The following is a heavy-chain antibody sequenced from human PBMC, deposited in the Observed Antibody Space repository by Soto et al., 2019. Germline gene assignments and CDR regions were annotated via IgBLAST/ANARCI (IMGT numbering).Heavy chain of an antibody. J-gene: IGHJ4*02. Sequence: SETLSLTCTVSGGSINSYYWSWIRQSPEKGLEWIGYIYSSGSTNYNPSLKSRVTISVDTSKNQFSLKLSSVTAADTAVYYGAMQYCSSTRCYQYFDYCGQGTLVTVSS. D-gene: IGHD2-2*01. CDR2: IYSSGST. V-gene: IGHV4-59*08. CDR1: GGSINSYY. CDR3: AMQYCSSTRCYQYFDY.